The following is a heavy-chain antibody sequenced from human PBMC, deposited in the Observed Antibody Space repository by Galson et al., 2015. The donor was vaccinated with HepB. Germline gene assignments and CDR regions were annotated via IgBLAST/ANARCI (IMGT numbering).Heavy chain of an antibody. Sequence: SLRLSCAASGFTFSNSAMHWVRQAPGKGLEWVAFIWYDGTNKYYADYVKGRFTISRDNSKNTLYLQMNNLGVEDTAVYYCARDFRDYSPEAGTSLGGFDYWGQGTLVTVSS. CDR1: GFTFSNSA. J-gene: IGHJ4*02. V-gene: IGHV3-33*01. CDR2: IWYDGTNK. CDR3: ARDFRDYSPEAGTSLGGFDY. D-gene: IGHD1/OR15-1a*01.